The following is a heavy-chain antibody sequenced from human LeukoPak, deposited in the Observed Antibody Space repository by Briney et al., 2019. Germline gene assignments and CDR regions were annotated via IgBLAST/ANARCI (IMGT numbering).Heavy chain of an antibody. CDR1: GDRVSTNNAA. J-gene: IGHJ6*02. CDR2: TYYRSKWYN. V-gene: IGHV6-1*01. CDR3: AREKVVLAATHYYGMDV. D-gene: IGHD2-15*01. Sequence: SQTLSLTCAISGDRVSTNNAAWSWIRQSPSRGLEWLGRTYYRSKWYNYYAGSVKSRIIFKPDTSKNQFSLQLNSVTPEDTAVYHCAREKVVLAATHYYGMDVWGQGTTATVSS.